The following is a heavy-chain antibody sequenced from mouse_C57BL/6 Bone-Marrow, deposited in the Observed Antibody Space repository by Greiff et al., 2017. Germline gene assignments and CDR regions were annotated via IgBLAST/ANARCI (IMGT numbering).Heavy chain of an antibody. V-gene: IGHV2-2*01. J-gene: IGHJ3*01. D-gene: IGHD2-4*01. Sequence: VKLMESGPGLVQPSQSLSITCTVSGFSLTSYGVHWVRQSPGKGLEWLGVIWSGGSTDYNAAFISRLSISKDNSKSQVFFKMNSLQADDTAIYYCANDYPAWFAYWGQGTLVTVSA. CDR3: ANDYPAWFAY. CDR2: IWSGGST. CDR1: GFSLTSYG.